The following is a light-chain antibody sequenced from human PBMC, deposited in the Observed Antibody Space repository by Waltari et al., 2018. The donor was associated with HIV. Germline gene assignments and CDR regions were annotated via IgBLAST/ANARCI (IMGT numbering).Light chain of an antibody. CDR2: DTS. CDR1: QSVGIY. J-gene: IGKJ2*01. CDR3: QQRDRWPRA. V-gene: IGKV3-11*01. Sequence: EIVLTQSPVTLSLSLGDRATLSCRASQSVGIYLAWYQHKPGQAPGLLIYDTSKRATGVPDRFSGSGSGTDFTLTISSLEPEDFAVYYCQQRDRWPRAFGQGTKLEI.